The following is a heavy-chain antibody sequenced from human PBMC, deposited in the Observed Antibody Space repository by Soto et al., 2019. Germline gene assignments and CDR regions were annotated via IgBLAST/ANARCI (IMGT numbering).Heavy chain of an antibody. V-gene: IGHV3-74*01. J-gene: IGHJ4*02. D-gene: IGHD2-15*01. CDR1: GFTFSSYW. CDR3: VRTSLVVAAATREDY. CDR2: INSDGSST. Sequence: EVQLVKSGGGLVQPGGSLRLSCAASGFTFSSYWMHWVRQAPGTGLVWVSRINSDGSSTSYADSVKGRSTISRDNAKNSLSLQMNSLRAEDTAVYYCVRTSLVVAAATREDYWGQGTLVTVSS.